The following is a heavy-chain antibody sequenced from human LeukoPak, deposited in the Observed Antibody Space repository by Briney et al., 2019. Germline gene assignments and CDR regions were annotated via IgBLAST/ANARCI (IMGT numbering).Heavy chain of an antibody. CDR1: AGSFSTYY. CDR2: IYYPGST. J-gene: IGHJ2*01. Sequence: SETLSLTCTVSAGSFSTYYWSWIRQPPGEGLEWIGYIYYPGSTNYNPSLKSRVTISLDTSKNQFSLKLSSVIAADTAVYYCARRVAVAPLWYFDVWGRGTLVTVSS. CDR3: ARRVAVAPLWYFDV. V-gene: IGHV4-59*08. D-gene: IGHD2-21*01.